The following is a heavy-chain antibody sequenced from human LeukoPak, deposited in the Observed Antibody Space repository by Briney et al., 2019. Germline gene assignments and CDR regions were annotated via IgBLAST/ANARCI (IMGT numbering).Heavy chain of an antibody. CDR3: SGQRWLLSTPLDY. Sequence: GGSLRLSCAASGFTFSDYYMSWIRQAPGKGLEWVSYISSSGSTIYYADSVKGRFTISRDNAKNTLYLQMNSLRAEDTAVYYCSGQRWLLSTPLDYWGQGTLVTVSS. J-gene: IGHJ4*02. D-gene: IGHD3-3*01. CDR1: GFTFSDYY. CDR2: ISSSGSTI. V-gene: IGHV3-11*04.